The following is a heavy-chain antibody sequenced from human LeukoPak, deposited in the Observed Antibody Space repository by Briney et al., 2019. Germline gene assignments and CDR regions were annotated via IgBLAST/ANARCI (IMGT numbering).Heavy chain of an antibody. D-gene: IGHD5-24*01. CDR2: INHSGST. J-gene: IGHJ3*02. CDR3: ARGRRAYAFDI. Sequence: PETLSLTCAVYGGSFSGYYWSWIRQPPGKGLEWIGEINHSGSTNYNPSLKSRVTISVDTSKNQFSLKLSSVTAADTAVYYCARGRRAYAFDIWGQGTMVTVSS. CDR1: GGSFSGYY. V-gene: IGHV4-34*01.